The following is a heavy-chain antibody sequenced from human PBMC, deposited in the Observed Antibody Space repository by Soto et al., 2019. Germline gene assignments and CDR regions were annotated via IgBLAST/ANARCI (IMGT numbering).Heavy chain of an antibody. Sequence: ESGGGVVQPGRSLRLSCAASGFTFSSYGMHWVRQAPGKGLEWVAVISYDGSNKYYADSVKGRFTISRDNSKNTLYLQMNSLRAEDTAVYYCAKDPAPTTGFDYWGQGTLVTVSS. J-gene: IGHJ4*02. V-gene: IGHV3-30*18. D-gene: IGHD2-15*01. CDR2: ISYDGSNK. CDR1: GFTFSSYG. CDR3: AKDPAPTTGFDY.